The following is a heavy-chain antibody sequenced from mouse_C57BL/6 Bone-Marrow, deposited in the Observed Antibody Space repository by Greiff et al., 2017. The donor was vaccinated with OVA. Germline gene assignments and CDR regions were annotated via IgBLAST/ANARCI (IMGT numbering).Heavy chain of an antibody. V-gene: IGHV1-76*01. CDR3: ARSKRGGHLMDY. CDR1: GYTFTDYY. D-gene: IGHD3-3*01. Sequence: QVHVKQSGAELVRPGASVKLSCKASGYTFTDYYINWVKQRPGQGLEWIARIYPGSGNTYYNEKFKGKATLTAEKSSSTAYMQLSSLTSEDSAVYFCARSKRGGHLMDYWGQGTSVTVSS. CDR2: IYPGSGNT. J-gene: IGHJ4*01.